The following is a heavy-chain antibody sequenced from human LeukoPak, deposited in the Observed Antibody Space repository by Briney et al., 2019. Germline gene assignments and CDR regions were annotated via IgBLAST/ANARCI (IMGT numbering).Heavy chain of an antibody. CDR2: ISGSGGST. Sequence: GGSLRLSCAASGFTFSNYAMSWVRQAPGKGLEWVSGISGSGGSTYYGGSVKGRFTISRDNSKNTLFLQMNSLRAEDTAVYYCAKTLITMVRGVMRYYYGMDVWGQGTTVTVSS. D-gene: IGHD3-10*01. J-gene: IGHJ6*02. CDR3: AKTLITMVRGVMRYYYGMDV. V-gene: IGHV3-23*01. CDR1: GFTFSNYA.